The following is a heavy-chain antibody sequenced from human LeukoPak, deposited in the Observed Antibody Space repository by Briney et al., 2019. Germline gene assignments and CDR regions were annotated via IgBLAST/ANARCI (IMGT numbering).Heavy chain of an antibody. D-gene: IGHD4-17*01. CDR3: ARDTLDYGDYPYYYYYGMDV. Sequence: GGSLRLSCAASGFTVSSNYMSWFRQAPGKGLEWVSVIYSGGSTYYADSVKGRFTISRDNSKNTLYLQMNSLRAEDTAVYYCARDTLDYGDYPYYYYYGMDVWGQGTTVTVSS. J-gene: IGHJ6*02. CDR2: IYSGGST. CDR1: GFTVSSNY. V-gene: IGHV3-66*01.